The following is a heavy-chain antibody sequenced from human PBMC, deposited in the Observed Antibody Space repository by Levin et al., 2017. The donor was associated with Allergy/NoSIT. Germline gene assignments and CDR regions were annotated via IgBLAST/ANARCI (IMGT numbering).Heavy chain of an antibody. V-gene: IGHV3-30*18. D-gene: IGHD2-2*01. CDR2: ISYDGSNK. CDR3: AKDHYCSSTSCEMSSDY. CDR1: GFTFSSYG. Sequence: GGSLRLSCAASGFTFSSYGMHWVRQAPGKGLEWVAVISYDGSNKYYADSVKGRFTISRDNSKNTLYLQMNSLRAEDTAVYYCAKDHYCSSTSCEMSSDYWGQGTLVTVSS. J-gene: IGHJ4*02.